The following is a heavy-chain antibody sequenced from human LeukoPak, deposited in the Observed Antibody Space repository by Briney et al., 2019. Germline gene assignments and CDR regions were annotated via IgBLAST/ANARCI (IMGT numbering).Heavy chain of an antibody. D-gene: IGHD4-17*01. V-gene: IGHV3-30*18. Sequence: GGSLRLSCAASGFTFSSYGMHWVRQAPGKGLEWVAVISYDGSKKYYADSVKGRFTISRDNSKNTLYLQMNSLRAEDTAVYYCAKEHGDSHFDYWGQGTLVTDSS. CDR2: ISYDGSKK. CDR1: GFTFSSYG. CDR3: AKEHGDSHFDY. J-gene: IGHJ4*02.